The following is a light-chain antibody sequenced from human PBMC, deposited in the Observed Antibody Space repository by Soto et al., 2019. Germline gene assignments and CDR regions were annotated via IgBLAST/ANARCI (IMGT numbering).Light chain of an antibody. J-gene: IGLJ1*01. CDR2: SNN. CDR3: STRDDRLNADV. Sequence: QSVLTQPPSASGTPGQRVTISCSGSSSNIGSNTVNWYQQRQGTAPQRLIYSNNQRPSGVHDRCSGSKSGTSASLAISVLESEDEADYYCSTRDDRLNADVFGTGTKLTVL. CDR1: SSNIGSNT. V-gene: IGLV1-44*01.